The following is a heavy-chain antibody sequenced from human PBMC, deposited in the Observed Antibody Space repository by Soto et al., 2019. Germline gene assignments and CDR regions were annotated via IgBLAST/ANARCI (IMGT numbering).Heavy chain of an antibody. D-gene: IGHD2-15*01. V-gene: IGHV3-23*01. CDR1: GFTFSSYA. J-gene: IGHJ4*02. CDR2: IGVTGAT. CDR3: AKGYQFDD. Sequence: EVQLLDSGGGLVQPGGSLRVSCAASGFTFSSYAMSWVRQAAGRGLEWVSSIGVTGATYYADSARDRSTISRENSENTLSLQMNSRRAEDTAVYDCAKGYQFDDWGQGPLVTVSS.